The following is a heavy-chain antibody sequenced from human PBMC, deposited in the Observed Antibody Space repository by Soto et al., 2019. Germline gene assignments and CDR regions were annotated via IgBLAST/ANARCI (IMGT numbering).Heavy chain of an antibody. Sequence: PGGSLRLSCAASGFTFSGYSMNWVRQAPGKGLEWVSYISSGGSTIYYADFVKGRFTVSRDNAKNSLYLQMNSLRDEDTAVYYCAKESITIVRGVILASHGMDVRGQGTTVTVSS. CDR3: AKESITIVRGVILASHGMDV. CDR1: GFTFSGYS. V-gene: IGHV3-48*02. D-gene: IGHD3-10*01. CDR2: ISSGGSTI. J-gene: IGHJ6*02.